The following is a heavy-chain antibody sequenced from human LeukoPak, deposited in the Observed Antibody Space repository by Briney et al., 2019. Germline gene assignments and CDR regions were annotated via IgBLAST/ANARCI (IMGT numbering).Heavy chain of an antibody. V-gene: IGHV1-8*01. CDR2: MNPNSGNT. CDR3: ARGRTHYDYVWGSYQGPSDY. Sequence: GASVKVSFTASVYTFTSYDINWVRQATGQGLEWMGWMNPNSGNTGYAQKFQGRVTMTRNTSISTAYMELSSLRSEDTAVYYCARGRTHYDYVWGSYQGPSDYWGQGTLVTVSS. CDR1: VYTFTSYD. J-gene: IGHJ4*02. D-gene: IGHD3-16*02.